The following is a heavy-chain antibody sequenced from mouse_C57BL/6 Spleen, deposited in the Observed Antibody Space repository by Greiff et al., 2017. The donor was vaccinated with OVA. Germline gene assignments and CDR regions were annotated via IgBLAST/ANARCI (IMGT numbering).Heavy chain of an antibody. CDR1: GYAFTNYL. J-gene: IGHJ3*01. CDR3: ARFGGLGEAFAY. D-gene: IGHD2-4*01. V-gene: IGHV1-54*01. Sequence: VQLQQSGAELVRPGTSVKVSCKASGYAFTNYLIEWVKQRPGPGLAWIGVINPGSGGTNYNEKFKGKATLTADKSSSNAYMQLSSLTSEDSAVYFCARFGGLGEAFAYWGQGTLVTVSA. CDR2: INPGSGGT.